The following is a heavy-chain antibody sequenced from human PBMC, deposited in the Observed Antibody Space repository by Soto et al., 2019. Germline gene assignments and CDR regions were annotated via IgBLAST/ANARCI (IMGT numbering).Heavy chain of an antibody. CDR2: ISSSGSTT. D-gene: IGHD5-18*01. Sequence: QVQLVESGGGLVKPGGSLRLSCAASGFTFSDYYMSWIRQAPGKGLEWVSHISSSGSTTYYADSVKGRFTISRDNAKNLLDLQMNSLRAGDTALYYCARDPDTAMGSDAFDIWGQGTMVTVSS. CDR3: ARDPDTAMGSDAFDI. CDR1: GFTFSDYY. V-gene: IGHV3-11*01. J-gene: IGHJ3*02.